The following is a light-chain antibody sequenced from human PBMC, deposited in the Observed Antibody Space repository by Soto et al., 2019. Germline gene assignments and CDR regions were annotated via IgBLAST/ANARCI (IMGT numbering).Light chain of an antibody. CDR3: QQYDYWWT. J-gene: IGKJ1*01. V-gene: IGKV3-15*01. Sequence: EIVLTQSPATLSLSPGERATLSCRASQSVSSYLAWYQQKPGQAPRLLIYRASARATCVPARFSGSGSGTEFTLTISSLQSEDFGIYYCQQYDYWWTFGQGTKVDIK. CDR2: RAS. CDR1: QSVSSY.